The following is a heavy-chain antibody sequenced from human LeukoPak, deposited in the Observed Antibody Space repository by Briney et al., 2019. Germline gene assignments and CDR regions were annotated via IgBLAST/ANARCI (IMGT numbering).Heavy chain of an antibody. D-gene: IGHD1-26*01. J-gene: IGHJ4*02. V-gene: IGHV4-4*07. CDR3: ARENSGSYREFDY. CDR1: GGSISSYY. Sequence: SETLSVTCTVSGGSISSYYWSWIRQPAGKGLEWIGRIYTSGSTNYNASLKSRVSMSVDTSKNQFSLKLSSVTAADTAVFYCARENSGSYREFDYWGQGTLVTVSS. CDR2: IYTSGST.